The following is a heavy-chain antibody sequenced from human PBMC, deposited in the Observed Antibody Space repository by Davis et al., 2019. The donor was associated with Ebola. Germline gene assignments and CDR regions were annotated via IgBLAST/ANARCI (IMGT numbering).Heavy chain of an antibody. J-gene: IGHJ6*02. CDR2: ISSSGSTI. Sequence: GESLKISCAASGFTFSSYAMHWVRQAPGKGLEWVSYISSSGSTIYYADSVKGRFTISRDNAKNSLYLQMNSLRAEDTAVYYCARILYCTGGVCYGAAGLGMDVWGQGTTVTVSS. D-gene: IGHD2-8*02. CDR3: ARILYCTGGVCYGAAGLGMDV. CDR1: GFTFSSYA. V-gene: IGHV3-48*03.